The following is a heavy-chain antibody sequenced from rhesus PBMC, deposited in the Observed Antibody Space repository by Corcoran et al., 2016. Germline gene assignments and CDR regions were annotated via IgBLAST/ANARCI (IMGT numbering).Heavy chain of an antibody. CDR3: ARDGQYCTGSGCYLYFDY. J-gene: IGHJ4*01. CDR1: GGSISSSY. Sequence: QLQLQESGPGLVKPSETLSVTCAVSGGSISSSYWSWIRQAPGKGLEWIGYIYGSGSSTNYNPPLKSRVTLSVDTSKNQLSLKLSSVTAADTAVYYCARDGQYCTGSGCYLYFDYWGQGVLVTVSS. D-gene: IGHD2-21*01. CDR2: IYGSGSST. V-gene: IGHV4-169*02.